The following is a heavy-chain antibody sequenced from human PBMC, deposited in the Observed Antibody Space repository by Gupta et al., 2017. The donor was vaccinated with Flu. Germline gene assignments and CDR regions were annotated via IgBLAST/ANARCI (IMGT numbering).Heavy chain of an antibody. D-gene: IGHD2-2*01. Sequence: EVQLLESGGGLVQPGGSLRLSCAASGFPFSSYARSWVRQAPGKGLEWVSAISAGGSTYYADSVKGRFTISRDNSKNTLYLQMNSLRAEDTAVYYCASCTSTSCYEGYYYYGMDVWGQGTTVTVSS. J-gene: IGHJ6*02. CDR2: ISAGGST. CDR3: ASCTSTSCYEGYYYYGMDV. CDR1: GFPFSSYA. V-gene: IGHV3-23*01.